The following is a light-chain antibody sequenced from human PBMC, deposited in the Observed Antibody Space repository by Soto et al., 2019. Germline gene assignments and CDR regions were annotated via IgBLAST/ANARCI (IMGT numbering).Light chain of an antibody. V-gene: IGLV2-14*01. CDR1: SSDVGGYNS. J-gene: IGLJ1*01. Sequence: QSVLTQPASVSGSPGQLITISCTGTSSDVGGYNSVSWYQQHPGKARKLMIYEVSNRHSGVSNRFSGSKSVNTASLTINGLQAEDEADYYCSSYTTSRTLLYVFGSGTKLTVL. CDR2: EVS. CDR3: SSYTTSRTLLYV.